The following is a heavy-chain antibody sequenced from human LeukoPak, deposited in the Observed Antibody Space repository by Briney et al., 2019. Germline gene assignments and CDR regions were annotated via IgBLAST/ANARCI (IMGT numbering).Heavy chain of an antibody. Sequence: ASVKVSCKASGYTFTSYDINWVRQATGQGLEWMGWMSPNSGNTGYAQKFQGRVTMTRNTSISTTYMELSSLRSEDTAVYYCARGWGQWGLAWGFDIWGQGTMVTVSS. CDR3: ARGWGQWGLAWGFDI. CDR1: GYTFTSYD. D-gene: IGHD1-26*01. J-gene: IGHJ3*02. CDR2: MSPNSGNT. V-gene: IGHV1-8*01.